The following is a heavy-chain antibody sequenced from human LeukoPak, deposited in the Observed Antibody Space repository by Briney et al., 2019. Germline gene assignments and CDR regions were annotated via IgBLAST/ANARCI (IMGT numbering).Heavy chain of an antibody. V-gene: IGHV1-18*01. CDR1: GYTFTSYG. CDR3: ARREYSSSWYLWTFDY. CDR2: ISAYNGNT. Sequence: ASVKVSCKASGYTFTSYGISWVRQAPGQGLEWMGWISAYNGNTNYAQKLQGRVTMTTDTSTRTAYMELRSLRSDDTAVYYCARREYSSSWYLWTFDYWGQGTLVTVSS. J-gene: IGHJ4*02. D-gene: IGHD6-13*01.